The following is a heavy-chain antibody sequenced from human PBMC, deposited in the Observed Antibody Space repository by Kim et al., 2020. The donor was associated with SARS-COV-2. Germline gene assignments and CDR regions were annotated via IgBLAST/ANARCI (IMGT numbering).Heavy chain of an antibody. D-gene: IGHD4-17*01. CDR1: GFTFSTYA. V-gene: IGHV3-23*01. CDR3: AKSLYGGHDY. Sequence: GGSLRLSCAASGFTFSTYAMSWVRQAPGKGLEWVSGISGDGRTTYHIDSVKGRFTISRDNSKNTLFLQMNSLRADDTAVYYCAKSLYGGHDYWGQGTLVT. J-gene: IGHJ4*02. CDR2: ISGDGRTT.